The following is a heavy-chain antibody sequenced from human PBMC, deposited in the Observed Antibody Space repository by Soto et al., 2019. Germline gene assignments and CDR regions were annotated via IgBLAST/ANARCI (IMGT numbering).Heavy chain of an antibody. J-gene: IGHJ4*02. CDR2: IYYSGST. Sequence: SETLSLTCTVSGGSISSYYWSCIRQPPGKGLEWIGYIYYSGSTNYNPSLKSRVTISVDTSKNQFSLKLSSVTAADTAVYYCARDRYGGNSYDYWGQGTLVTVSS. CDR3: ARDRYGGNSYDY. CDR1: GGSISSYY. D-gene: IGHD2-15*01. V-gene: IGHV4-59*01.